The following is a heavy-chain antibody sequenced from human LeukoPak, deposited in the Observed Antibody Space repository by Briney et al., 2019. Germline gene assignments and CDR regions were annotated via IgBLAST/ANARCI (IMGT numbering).Heavy chain of an antibody. D-gene: IGHD3-22*01. Sequence: GGSLRLFCAASGFTFSSYGMSWVRQVPGRGLEWLSYSSSSGSTIYSADCVKGRFTISRDNAKNSLYLQMNSLRAEDTAIYYCARENMYDSSDYYGWSGYYDHWGQGTLVTVSS. CDR2: SSSSGSTI. V-gene: IGHV3-48*04. J-gene: IGHJ4*02. CDR1: GFTFSSYG. CDR3: ARENMYDSSDYYGWSGYYDH.